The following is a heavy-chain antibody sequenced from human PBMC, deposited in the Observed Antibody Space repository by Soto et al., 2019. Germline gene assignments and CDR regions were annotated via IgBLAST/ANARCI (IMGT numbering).Heavy chain of an antibody. CDR1: GYTSTSYY. CDR2: INPSGGST. Sequence: ASVKVSCKASGYTSTSYYMHWVRQAPGQGLEWMGIINPSGGSTSYAQKFQGRVTMTRDTSTSTVYMELSSLRSEDTAVYYCASFDSSGYYFDYWGQGTLVTVSS. CDR3: ASFDSSGYYFDY. D-gene: IGHD3-22*01. V-gene: IGHV1-46*01. J-gene: IGHJ4*02.